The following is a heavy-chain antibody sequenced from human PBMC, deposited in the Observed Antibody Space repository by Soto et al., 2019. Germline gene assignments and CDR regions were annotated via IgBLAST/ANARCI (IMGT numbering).Heavy chain of an antibody. Sequence: GGSLRLSCAASGFTFSNSAMSWVRQAPGKGLEWVSVISGSGDFTFYGDSVKGRFTISRDNSKNTLYLQMNSLRAEDTAVYYCATERGGTTYYDFWSGYYRKFDGMDVWGQGTTVTVSS. CDR1: GFTFSNSA. J-gene: IGHJ6*02. CDR2: ISGSGDFT. CDR3: ATERGGTTYYDFWSGYYRKFDGMDV. V-gene: IGHV3-23*01. D-gene: IGHD3-3*01.